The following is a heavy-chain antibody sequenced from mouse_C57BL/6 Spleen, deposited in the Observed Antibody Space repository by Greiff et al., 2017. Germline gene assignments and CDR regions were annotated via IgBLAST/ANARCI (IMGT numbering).Heavy chain of an antibody. V-gene: IGHV5-4*01. D-gene: IGHD1-1*01. CDR1: GFTFSSYA. Sequence: EVQLVESGGGLVKPGGSLKLSCAASGFTFSSYAMSWVRQTPEKRLEWVATISDGGSYTYYPDNVKGRFTISRDNAKNNLYLQMSHLKSEDTAMYYCAREGLIYYGSSKAWFAYWGQGTLVTVSA. CDR2: ISDGGSYT. J-gene: IGHJ3*01. CDR3: AREGLIYYGSSKAWFAY.